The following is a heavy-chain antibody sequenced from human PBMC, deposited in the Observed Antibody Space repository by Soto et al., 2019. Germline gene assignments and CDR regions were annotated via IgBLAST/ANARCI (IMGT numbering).Heavy chain of an antibody. CDR3: ARGYSGHDSLGFDY. Sequence: QVQLQESGPGLVKPSQTLSLTCTVSGDSITSGDSYWNWIRQSPGKGLEWIGYIFYNWNTFYSPSLKSRVTISHDTSKNQFSLKLSSVTAADTAVYYCARGYSGHDSLGFDYWGQGTLVTVSS. CDR1: GDSITSGDSY. CDR2: IFYNWNT. J-gene: IGHJ4*02. V-gene: IGHV4-30-4*01. D-gene: IGHD5-12*01.